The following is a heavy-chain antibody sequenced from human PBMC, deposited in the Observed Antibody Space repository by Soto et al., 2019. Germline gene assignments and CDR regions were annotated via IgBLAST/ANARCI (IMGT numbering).Heavy chain of an antibody. J-gene: IGHJ4*02. CDR2: ISYDGSNK. V-gene: IGHV3-30*18. CDR1: GFTFSSYG. Sequence: QVQLVESGGGVVQPGRSLRLSCAASGFTFSSYGMHWVRQAPGKGLEWVAVISYDGSNKYYADSVKGRFTISRDNSKNSLYLQMNSLRAEDTAGYYCAKARGITIFGVVSYFDYWGQGTLVTVSS. CDR3: AKARGITIFGVVSYFDY. D-gene: IGHD3-3*01.